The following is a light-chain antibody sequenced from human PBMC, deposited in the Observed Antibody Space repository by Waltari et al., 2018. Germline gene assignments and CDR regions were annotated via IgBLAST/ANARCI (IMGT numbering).Light chain of an antibody. J-gene: IGKJ2*01. Sequence: DVQMTQSPSSLSASIADRVTITCRASQNIRTRLIWYQQKPGRAPKVLIYEVSNLQSGVPSRVRGTGSGTDFTLTISSPQPEDSATYYCQQSSHIPYTFGQGTKLEIK. V-gene: IGKV1-39*01. CDR3: QQSSHIPYT. CDR2: EVS. CDR1: QNIRTR.